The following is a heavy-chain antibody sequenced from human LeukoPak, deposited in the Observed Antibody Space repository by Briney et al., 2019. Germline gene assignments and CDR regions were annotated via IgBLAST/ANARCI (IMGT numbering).Heavy chain of an antibody. CDR2: ISSSSSYI. V-gene: IGHV3-21*01. D-gene: IGHD2-2*01. CDR1: GFTFSSYS. Sequence: PGGSLRLSCAASGFTFSSYSMNWVRQAPGKGLEWVSSISSSSSYIYYADSVKGRFTISRDNAKNSLYLQMNSLRAEDTAVYYCARAPVPAAPLDYWGQGTLVTVPS. J-gene: IGHJ4*02. CDR3: ARAPVPAAPLDY.